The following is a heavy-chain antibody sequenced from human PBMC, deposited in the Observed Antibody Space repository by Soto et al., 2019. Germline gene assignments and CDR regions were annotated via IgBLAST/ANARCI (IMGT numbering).Heavy chain of an antibody. D-gene: IGHD1-26*01. CDR3: ARESGSHHSDY. Sequence: QVQLVESGGGVVQPGRSLRLSCAASGFTFSNYGMHWVRQAPGKGLKWVAAIWFDGSNKYYADSVKGRFTISRDNSKNILYLQMNGLRVDDTAVYYCARESGSHHSDYWGQGTLVIVSS. V-gene: IGHV3-33*01. CDR1: GFTFSNYG. CDR2: IWFDGSNK. J-gene: IGHJ4*02.